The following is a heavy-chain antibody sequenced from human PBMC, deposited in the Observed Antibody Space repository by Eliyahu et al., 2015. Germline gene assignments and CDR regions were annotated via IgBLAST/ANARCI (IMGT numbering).Heavy chain of an antibody. V-gene: IGHV4-34*01. D-gene: IGHD1-7*01. J-gene: IGHJ4*02. CDR2: ITHTGNT. CDR1: GGSFSGYY. Sequence: QVQLQQWGAGLLKPSETLSLTCAVYGGSFSGYYWTWIRQPPGKGLELIGEITHTGNTDYNPSLKSRVTISVDTAKNQLSLKVTSVTAADTAVYFCARARGTTAGFDIWGQGSLVTVSS. CDR3: ARARGTTAGFDI.